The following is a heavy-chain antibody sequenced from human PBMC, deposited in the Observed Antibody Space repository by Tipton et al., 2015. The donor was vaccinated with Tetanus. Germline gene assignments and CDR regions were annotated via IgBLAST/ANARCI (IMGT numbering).Heavy chain of an antibody. Sequence: SLRLSCAASGFTFSSYDMHWVRQATGKGLEWVSAIGTAGDTYYPGSVKGRFTISRENAKNSLYLQMNSLRAGDTAVYYCARGPSGWINWYFDLWGRGTLVTVSS. J-gene: IGHJ2*01. D-gene: IGHD6-19*01. CDR1: GFTFSSYD. CDR2: IGTAGDT. V-gene: IGHV3-13*01. CDR3: ARGPSGWINWYFDL.